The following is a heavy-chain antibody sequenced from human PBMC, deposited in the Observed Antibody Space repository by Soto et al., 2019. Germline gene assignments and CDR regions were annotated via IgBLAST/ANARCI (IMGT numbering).Heavy chain of an antibody. Sequence: GSLKISCKDSGSSFTSYCIGWVRQMPRKGLEWMGTIYPGDSDTRYSPSFQGQVTISADKSISTAYLQWSRLKASDAAMYYCARPGGGSDYGYYYYGMDVWGQGTAVTVSS. CDR3: ARPGGGSDYGYYYYGMDV. J-gene: IGHJ6*02. V-gene: IGHV5-51*01. CDR2: IYPGDSDT. D-gene: IGHD1-26*01. CDR1: GSSFTSYC.